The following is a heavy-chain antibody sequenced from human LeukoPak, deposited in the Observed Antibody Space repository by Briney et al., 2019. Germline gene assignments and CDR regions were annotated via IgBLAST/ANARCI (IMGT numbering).Heavy chain of an antibody. CDR1: GFTVSSNY. CDR2: IYSGGST. Sequence: GGSLRLSCAASGFTVSSNYMSLVRQDPGKGLEWASVIYSGGSTYYADSVKGRFTISRDNSKNTLYLQMNSLRAEDTAVYYCARDRQYNWNYGSYWGQGTLVTVSS. CDR3: ARDRQYNWNYGSY. V-gene: IGHV3-66*02. J-gene: IGHJ4*02. D-gene: IGHD1-7*01.